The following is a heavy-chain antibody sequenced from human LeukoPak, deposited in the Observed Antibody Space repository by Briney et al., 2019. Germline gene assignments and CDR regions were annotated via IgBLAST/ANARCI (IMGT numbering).Heavy chain of an antibody. CDR1: GFTFSSYS. V-gene: IGHV3-21*01. J-gene: IGHJ5*02. Sequence: GGSLRLSCAASGFTFSSYSMNWVRQAPGKGLEWISSISSSSSYIYYADSVKGRFTISRDNAKNSLYLQMNSLRAEDTAVYYCARETYYYDSSGLSWNNWFDPWGQGTLVTVSS. CDR3: ARETYYYDSSGLSWNNWFDP. D-gene: IGHD3-22*01. CDR2: ISSSSSYI.